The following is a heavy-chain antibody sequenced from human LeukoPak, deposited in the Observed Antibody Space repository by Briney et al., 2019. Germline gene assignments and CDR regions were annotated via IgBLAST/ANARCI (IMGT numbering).Heavy chain of an antibody. D-gene: IGHD3-22*01. J-gene: IGHJ6*03. V-gene: IGHV4-34*01. CDR1: GGSFSGYH. CDR2: INPSGST. CDR3: ARGRHDITMIVVVMTSVSYYLDV. Sequence: SETLSLTCAVYGGSFSGYHWTWIRQSPGKGLEWIGDINPSGSTYYNPSLKSRLTISVDTSKNKFSLKLRSVTAADTAVYYCARGRHDITMIVVVMTSVSYYLDVWGKGTTVTVS.